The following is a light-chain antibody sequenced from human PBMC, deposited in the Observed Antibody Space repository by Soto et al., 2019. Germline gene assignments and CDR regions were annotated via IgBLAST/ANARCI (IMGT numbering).Light chain of an antibody. Sequence: QSVLTQPTSVSGAPGQRVTISCTGSSSNIGAGYDVHWYQQLPGTAPKLLIYGNSNRPSGVPDRFSGSKSGTSASLAITGLQAEDEADYYCQSFDSSLCGLGHVVFGGGTKLTVL. CDR3: QSFDSSLCGLGHVV. CDR2: GNS. V-gene: IGLV1-40*01. J-gene: IGLJ2*01. CDR1: SSNIGAGYD.